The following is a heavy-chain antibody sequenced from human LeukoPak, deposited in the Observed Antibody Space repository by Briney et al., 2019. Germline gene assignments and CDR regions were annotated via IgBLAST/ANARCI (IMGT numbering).Heavy chain of an antibody. Sequence: SQTLSLTCAISGDSVSSNSAAWNWIRRSPSRGLEWLGRTYYRSKWHSYYAPSVKSRITINPDTSKNQFSLKLSSVTAADTAIYYCARENPSGSYDRPIDYWGQGTLVTVSS. V-gene: IGHV6-1*01. D-gene: IGHD3-22*01. J-gene: IGHJ4*02. CDR2: TYYRSKWHS. CDR1: GDSVSSNSAA. CDR3: ARENPSGSYDRPIDY.